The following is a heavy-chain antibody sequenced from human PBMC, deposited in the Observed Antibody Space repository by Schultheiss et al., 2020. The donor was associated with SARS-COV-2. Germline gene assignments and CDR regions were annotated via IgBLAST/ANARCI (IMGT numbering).Heavy chain of an antibody. CDR1: GGSISSNHW. V-gene: IGHV4-4*02. CDR3: ARRSSTSLNWFDP. Sequence: GSLRLSCTVSGGSISSNHWWSWVRQSPGKGLEWIGEVYHGGSTNYNPSLKSRVTISVDKSKNQFSLKLSSVTAADTAVYYCARRSSTSLNWFDPWGQGTLVTVSS. D-gene: IGHD2-2*01. J-gene: IGHJ5*02. CDR2: VYHGGST.